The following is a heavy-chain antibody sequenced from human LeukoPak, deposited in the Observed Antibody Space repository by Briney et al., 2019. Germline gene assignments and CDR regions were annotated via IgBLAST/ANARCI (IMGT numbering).Heavy chain of an antibody. D-gene: IGHD3-10*01. CDR3: ARDGKYYGSGSLFELDYYFDY. CDR1: GGTFSSYA. Sequence: SVKVSCKASGGTFSSYAISWVRQAPGQGLEWVGGIIPIFGTANYAQKFQGRVTITTDESTSTAYMELSSLRSEDTAVYYCARDGKYYGSGSLFELDYYFDYWGQGTLVTVSS. J-gene: IGHJ4*02. V-gene: IGHV1-69*05. CDR2: IIPIFGTA.